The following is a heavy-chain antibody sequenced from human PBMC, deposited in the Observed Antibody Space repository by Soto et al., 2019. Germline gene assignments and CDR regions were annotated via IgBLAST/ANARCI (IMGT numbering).Heavy chain of an antibody. CDR3: ARHNYGSGSTYFDY. J-gene: IGHJ4*02. CDR2: IYYSGST. D-gene: IGHD3-10*01. Sequence: QVQLQESGPGLVKPSETLSLTCTVSGGSISSYYWSWIRQPPGKGLEWIGYIYYSGSTNYNPSLKSRVTXEVRTXXNQFSLKLNSMTAADTAVYYCARHNYGSGSTYFDYWGQGTLVTVSS. V-gene: IGHV4-59*08. CDR1: GGSISSYY.